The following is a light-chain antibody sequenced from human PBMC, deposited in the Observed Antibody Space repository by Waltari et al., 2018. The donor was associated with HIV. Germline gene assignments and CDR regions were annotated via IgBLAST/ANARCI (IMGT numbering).Light chain of an antibody. CDR1: QSLLYSSNNKNY. Sequence: DTVMTQSPDSLAVSLGERASINCKSSQSLLYSSNNKNYLAWYQQKPGQVPKLLIYWASTRESGVPDRFSGSGSGTDFTLTSSNLQAEDVAVYFCQQYFSPPYTFGQGTKLEIK. J-gene: IGKJ2*01. V-gene: IGKV4-1*01. CDR3: QQYFSPPYT. CDR2: WAS.